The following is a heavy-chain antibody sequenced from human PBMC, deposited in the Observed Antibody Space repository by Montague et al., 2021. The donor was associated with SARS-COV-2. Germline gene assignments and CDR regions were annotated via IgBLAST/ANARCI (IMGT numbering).Heavy chain of an antibody. CDR1: GGSFSGYY. D-gene: IGHD3-3*01. J-gene: IGHJ5*02. V-gene: IGHV4-34*01. CDR3: ARQKIEITIFGVVGARWFDP. Sequence: SETLSLTCAVYGGSFSGYYWSWIRQPPGKGLEWIGEINHSGSTNXNPSLKSRVTISVDTSKNQFSLKLSSVTAADTAVYYCARQKIEITIFGVVGARWFDPWGQGTLVTVSS. CDR2: INHSGST.